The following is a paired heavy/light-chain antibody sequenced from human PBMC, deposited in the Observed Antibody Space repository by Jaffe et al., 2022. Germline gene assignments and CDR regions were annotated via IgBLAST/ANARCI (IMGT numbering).Heavy chain of an antibody. Sequence: QVQLVQSGSELKKPGASVKVSCKASGYTFTSYAMNWVRQAPGQGLEWMGWINTNTGNPTYAQGFTGRFVFSLDTSVSTAYLQISSLKAEDTAVYYCARDLAVRPHHYYGSGSYPREDYWGQGTLVTVSS. CDR2: INTNTGNP. CDR3: ARDLAVRPHHYYGSGSYPREDY. J-gene: IGHJ4*02. V-gene: IGHV7-4-1*02. CDR1: GYTFTSYA. D-gene: IGHD3-10*01.
Light chain of an antibody. V-gene: IGKV1-13*02. Sequence: AIQLTQSPSSLSASVGDRVTITCRASQGISSALAWYQQKPGKAPKLLIYDASSLESGVPSRFSGSGSGTDFTLTISSLQPEDFATYYCQQFNSYLWTFGQGTKVEIK. CDR2: DAS. CDR3: QQFNSYLWT. J-gene: IGKJ1*01. CDR1: QGISSA.